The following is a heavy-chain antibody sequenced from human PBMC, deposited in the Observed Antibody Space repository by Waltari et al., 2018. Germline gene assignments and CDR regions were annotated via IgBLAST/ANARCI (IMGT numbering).Heavy chain of an antibody. CDR1: GFTVSSNY. CDR3: ARDGDGSLDY. CDR2: IYSGGST. J-gene: IGHJ4*02. Sequence: EVQLVESGGGLVQPGGSLRLSCAASGFTVSSNYMGWVRQAPGKGLELVSVIYSGGSTYYAHSVKGRFTISRHNSKNTLYLQMNSLRAEDTAVYYCARDGDGSLDYWGQGTLVTVSS. V-gene: IGHV3-53*04. D-gene: IGHD5-12*01.